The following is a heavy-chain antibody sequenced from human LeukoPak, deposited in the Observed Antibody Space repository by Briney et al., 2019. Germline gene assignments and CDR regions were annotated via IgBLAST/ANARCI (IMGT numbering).Heavy chain of an antibody. CDR2: IFSRGTT. Sequence: SETLSLACTVSGGSMKTFYWSWIRQPAGKGLEWVGRIFSRGTTNYNPSLKSRVTVSLDTSKSQFSLKLSSVTAADTAVYYCARGRYDNLTGHLARLDVWGQGTTVIVSS. D-gene: IGHD3-9*01. CDR1: GGSMKTFY. V-gene: IGHV4-4*07. J-gene: IGHJ6*02. CDR3: ARGRYDNLTGHLARLDV.